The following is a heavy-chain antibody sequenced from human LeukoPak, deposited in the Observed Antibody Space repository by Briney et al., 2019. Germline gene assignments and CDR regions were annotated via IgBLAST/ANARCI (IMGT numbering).Heavy chain of an antibody. CDR2: INSDGSST. V-gene: IGHV3-74*01. D-gene: IGHD6-19*01. J-gene: IGHJ4*02. CDR1: GFTFSSYW. CDR3: ARDSTAVAGTDHFDY. Sequence: GGSLRLSCAASGFTFSSYWMHWVRQAPGKGLVWVSRINSDGSSTSYADSVKGRFTISRDNAKNSLYLQMNSLRAEDTALYYCARDSTAVAGTDHFDYWGQGTLVTVSS.